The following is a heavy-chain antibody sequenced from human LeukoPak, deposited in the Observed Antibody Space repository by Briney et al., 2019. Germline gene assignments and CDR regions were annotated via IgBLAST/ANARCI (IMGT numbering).Heavy chain of an antibody. CDR3: AKDLLRDSSGYPRVP. J-gene: IGHJ4*02. V-gene: IGHV3-33*06. D-gene: IGHD3-22*01. CDR2: IWYDGGNK. Sequence: GRSLRLSCAASGFAFSSYGMHWVRQAPGKGLEWVAVIWYDGGNKYYADSVKGRFTISRDNSKNTLYLQMNSLRAEDTAVYYCAKDLLRDSSGYPRVPWGQGTLVTVSS. CDR1: GFAFSSYG.